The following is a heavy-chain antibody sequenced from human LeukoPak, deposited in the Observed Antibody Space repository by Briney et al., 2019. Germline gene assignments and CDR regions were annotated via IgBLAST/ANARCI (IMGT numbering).Heavy chain of an antibody. CDR2: ISSSSSYI. CDR3: ATNNDIVVVPAAMKVGGFFDY. J-gene: IGHJ4*02. CDR1: GFTFSSYW. V-gene: IGHV3-21*03. D-gene: IGHD2-2*01. Sequence: PGGSLRLSCAASGFTFSSYWMHWVRKAPGKGLEWVSSISSSSSYIYYADSVKGRSTISRDNAKNSLYLQMNSLRAEDTAVYYCATNNDIVVVPAAMKVGGFFDYWGQGTLVTVSS.